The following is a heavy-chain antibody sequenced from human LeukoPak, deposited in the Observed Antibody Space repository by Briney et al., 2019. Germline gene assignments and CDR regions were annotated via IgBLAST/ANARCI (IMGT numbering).Heavy chain of an antibody. V-gene: IGHV4-39*07. J-gene: IGHJ5*02. CDR1: GGSISSSSYY. CDR3: ARDSPTIFGVVIGTSNWFDP. Sequence: SETLSLTCTVSGGSISSSSYYWGWIRQPPGKGLEWIGSIYYSGSTYYNPSLKSRVTISVDTSKNQFSLKLSSVTAADTAVYYCARDSPTIFGVVIGTSNWFDPWGQGTLVTVSS. CDR2: IYYSGST. D-gene: IGHD3-3*01.